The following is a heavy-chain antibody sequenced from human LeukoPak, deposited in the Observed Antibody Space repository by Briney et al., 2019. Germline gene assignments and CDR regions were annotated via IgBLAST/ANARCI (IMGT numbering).Heavy chain of an antibody. CDR2: IYSGGST. CDR3: ARDNPNYYGSGSYSPTWYYGMDV. J-gene: IGHJ6*02. V-gene: IGHV3-53*01. Sequence: GGSLRLSRAASGFTVSSNYMSWVRQAPGKGLEWVSVIYSGGSTYYADSVKGRFTISRDNSKNTLYLQMNSLRAEDTAVYYCARDNPNYYGSGSYSPTWYYGMDVWGQGTTVTVSS. D-gene: IGHD3-10*01. CDR1: GFTVSSNY.